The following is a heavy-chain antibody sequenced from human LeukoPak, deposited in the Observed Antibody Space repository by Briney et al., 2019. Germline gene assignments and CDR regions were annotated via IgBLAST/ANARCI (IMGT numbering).Heavy chain of an antibody. J-gene: IGHJ5*02. Sequence: GGSLRLSCAASAFTFSKYAMSWVRQAPGKGLDWVSSINARGANSWYADSVKGRFTISRDNSRNTLYLQMDSLRAEDTAIYYCARTSDGDYVSWLDPWGQGTLVTVSS. CDR1: AFTFSKYA. CDR2: INARGANS. D-gene: IGHD4-17*01. CDR3: ARTSDGDYVSWLDP. V-gene: IGHV3-23*01.